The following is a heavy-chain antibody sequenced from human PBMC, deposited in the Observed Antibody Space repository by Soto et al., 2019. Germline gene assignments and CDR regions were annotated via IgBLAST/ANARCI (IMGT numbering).Heavy chain of an antibody. CDR1: GYSFDGYG. J-gene: IGHJ4*02. CDR3: TRIYGTGTYLPDF. CDR2: IRSRAYGGAA. Sequence: EVQMVESGGGLEKPGRSLRLSCKGSGYSFDGYGVSWFLRAPGKGLEWVGFIRSRAYGGAADYAASVMGRFTISRDDPRSIAYLQMNSLKVEDTAVYYCTRIYGTGTYLPDFWGQGTLVTVSS. D-gene: IGHD3-10*01. V-gene: IGHV3-49*05.